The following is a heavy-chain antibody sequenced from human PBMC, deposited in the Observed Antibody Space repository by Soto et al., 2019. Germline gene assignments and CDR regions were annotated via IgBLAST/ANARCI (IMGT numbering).Heavy chain of an antibody. Sequence: EVQLVESGGGLVQPGGSLRLSCAASGFTFSSYSMKWVRQVPGKGLEWISYISSGGSTIYSADSVKGRFTISRDNAKNSLFLQMNSLRVEDTAVYYCASGGSSWSIDYLGQGILVTVSS. CDR1: GFTFSSYS. V-gene: IGHV3-48*01. CDR2: ISSGGSTI. CDR3: ASGGSSWSIDY. J-gene: IGHJ4*02. D-gene: IGHD6-13*01.